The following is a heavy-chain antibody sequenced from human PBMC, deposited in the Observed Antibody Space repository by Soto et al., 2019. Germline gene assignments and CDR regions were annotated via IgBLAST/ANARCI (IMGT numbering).Heavy chain of an antibody. CDR2: IYPGDSDT. J-gene: IGHJ6*02. V-gene: IGHV5-51*01. D-gene: IGHD6-13*01. CDR3: ARAIAAAGTWYYYGMDV. CDR1: GYSFTSYW. Sequence: PGGSPKIPRQGSGYSFTSYWIGWVRQMPGKGLGWLVIIYPGDSDTRYSPSFQDQVTISAHKSISTAYLQWCSLKASDTAMYYCARAIAAAGTWYYYGMDVWGQGTTVTVSS.